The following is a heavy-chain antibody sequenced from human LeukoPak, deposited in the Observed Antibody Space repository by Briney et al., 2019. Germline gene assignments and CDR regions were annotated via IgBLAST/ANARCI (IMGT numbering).Heavy chain of an antibody. CDR3: AKDGHIVVVTAIYSDY. Sequence: GGSLRLSCAASGFTFSDYYMSWIRQAPGKGLEWVSYISSSGSTIYYADSVKGRFTISRDNSKNTLYLQMNSLRAEDTAVYYCAKDGHIVVVTAIYSDYWGQGTLVTVSS. CDR2: ISSSGSTI. J-gene: IGHJ4*02. V-gene: IGHV3-11*01. D-gene: IGHD2-21*02. CDR1: GFTFSDYY.